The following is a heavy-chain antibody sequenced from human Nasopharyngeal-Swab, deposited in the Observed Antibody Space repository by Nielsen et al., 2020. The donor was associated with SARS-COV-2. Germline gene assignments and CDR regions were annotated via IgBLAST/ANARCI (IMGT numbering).Heavy chain of an antibody. J-gene: IGHJ4*02. Sequence: SETLSLTCRVSGVSISSSNYYWGWIRMPPGKGLEWSAGLYYSGFTYYNPSHKSRVTISVDTSKNQISLKLRSVTAADTAVYYCARRTEYRASYYLGGYFDYWGQGTLVTVSS. CDR1: GVSISSSNYY. CDR2: LYYSGFT. D-gene: IGHD1-26*01. CDR3: ARRTEYRASYYLGGYFDY. V-gene: IGHV4-39*01.